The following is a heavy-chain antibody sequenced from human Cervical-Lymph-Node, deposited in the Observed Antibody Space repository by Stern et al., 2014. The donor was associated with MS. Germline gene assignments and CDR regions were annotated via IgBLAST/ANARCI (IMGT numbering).Heavy chain of an antibody. J-gene: IGHJ6*02. CDR2: IFPSSGRT. CDR1: GGTFNRHA. Sequence: VKLEEYGAEVKKPGASVKVSCKASGGTFNRHAFSWVRQAPGQGLEWMGRIFPSSGRTHYDQKFQDKVTIVEAEITTTAIIERSILRSEDAAVYYCASSYTGWDNPYHFYGMDVWGQGTAVTVSS. CDR3: ASSYTGWDNPYHFYGMDV. D-gene: IGHD6-19*01. V-gene: IGHV1-69*01.